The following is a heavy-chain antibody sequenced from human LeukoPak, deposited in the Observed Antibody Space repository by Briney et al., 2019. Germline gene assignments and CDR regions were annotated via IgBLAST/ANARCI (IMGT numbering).Heavy chain of an antibody. D-gene: IGHD3-16*01. CDR2: VHYLGST. CDR3: ARQNAYLVSGPLDC. J-gene: IGHJ4*02. V-gene: IGHV4-59*01. Sequence: SETLFLSCTVSGASTTSYFWTWIRQPPGKGLEVIGYVHYLGSTNYNPSLKSRVTISLDTSRNHFSLKLTSVSAADTAVYYCARQNAYLVSGPLDCWGQGALVTVSS. CDR1: GASTTSYF.